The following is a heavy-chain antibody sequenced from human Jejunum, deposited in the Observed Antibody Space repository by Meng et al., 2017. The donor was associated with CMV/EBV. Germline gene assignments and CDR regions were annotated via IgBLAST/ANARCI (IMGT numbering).Heavy chain of an antibody. J-gene: IGHJ4*01. CDR1: GFPFSHFC. V-gene: IGHV3-30*02. CDR2: IQYPGNNK. CDR3: AKGKWELLSFDS. D-gene: IGHD1-26*01. Sequence: SGFPFSHFCMHWVRQAPGKGLELVAFIQYPGNNKHYVESVKGRFTVSRDSSKNTLYLQMNSLRPEDTAVYYCAKGKWELLSFDSWGHGTLVTVSS.